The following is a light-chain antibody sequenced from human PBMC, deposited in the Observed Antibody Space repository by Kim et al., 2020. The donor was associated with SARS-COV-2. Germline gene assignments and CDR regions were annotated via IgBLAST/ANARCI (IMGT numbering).Light chain of an antibody. V-gene: IGKV3-15*01. CDR3: LQYNDWPHS. J-gene: IGKJ2*03. Sequence: SVGPGERATLPGRASQSLGNNLAWFQQKVGQTPRLLIYGASTRATGFPARFSGSGSGKEFTLNINSLQSEDIAVYYCLQYNDWPHSLGQGTKREI. CDR2: GAS. CDR1: QSLGNN.